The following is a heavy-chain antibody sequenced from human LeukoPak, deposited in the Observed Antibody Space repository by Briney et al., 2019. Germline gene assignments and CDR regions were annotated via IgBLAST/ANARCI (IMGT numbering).Heavy chain of an antibody. Sequence: PGGSLRLSCAASGFTFSYYAMHWVRQAPGKGLEWVTIISYDGSNKYYADSVKGRFTFSRDKSKNTLYLQMNSLRPEDSAVYYCASDPRDGGQNVWGKGTTVTVSS. J-gene: IGHJ6*04. CDR1: GFTFSYYA. D-gene: IGHD5-24*01. CDR2: ISYDGSNK. CDR3: ASDPRDGGQNV. V-gene: IGHV3-30*04.